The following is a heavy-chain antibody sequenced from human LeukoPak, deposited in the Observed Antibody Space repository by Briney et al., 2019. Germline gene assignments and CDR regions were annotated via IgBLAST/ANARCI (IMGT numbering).Heavy chain of an antibody. V-gene: IGHV4-4*07. CDR1: GGPIRNSY. CDR2: IHGTLGST. Sequence: PSETLSLICTVSGGPIRNSYWSWVRHSAGTGMQWIGRIHGTLGSTNHNPSLKSRVVMSLDTSSNQFYLRLSAMSAADTATYYCARIFDRDIWGQGTLVTVSP. CDR3: ARIFDRDI. D-gene: IGHD3-3*01. J-gene: IGHJ3*02.